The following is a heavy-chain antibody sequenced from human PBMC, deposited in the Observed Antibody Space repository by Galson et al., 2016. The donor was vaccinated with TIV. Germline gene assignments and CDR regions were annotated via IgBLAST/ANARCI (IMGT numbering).Heavy chain of an antibody. CDR3: ARLGCGADCYSGVGK. J-gene: IGHJ4*02. Sequence: QSGAEVKKPGESLRISCRASGYRFTNKWITWVRQRPGKGLEWMGRLDPSASYTNYSPSFQGHVTISVDRSINTADLHWNRRKASDSAMYYWARLGCGADCYSGVGKWGQGTLVTVAS. D-gene: IGHD2-21*01. CDR1: GYRFTNKW. CDR2: LDPSASYT. V-gene: IGHV5-10-1*01.